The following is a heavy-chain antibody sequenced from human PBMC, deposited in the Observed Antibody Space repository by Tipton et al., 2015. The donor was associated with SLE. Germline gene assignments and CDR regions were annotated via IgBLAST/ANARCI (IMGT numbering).Heavy chain of an antibody. V-gene: IGHV3-7*03. CDR1: GFTFSNYW. Sequence: GSLRLSCAASGFTFSNYWMTWVRQAPGEGLEWVANIKEAGSEKYYVDSVKGRFTISRDNAKNSLYLQMNSLRAEDTALYYCARDGLVAGLDYWGQGTLVTVSS. D-gene: IGHD6-19*01. CDR2: IKEAGSEK. J-gene: IGHJ4*02. CDR3: ARDGLVAGLDY.